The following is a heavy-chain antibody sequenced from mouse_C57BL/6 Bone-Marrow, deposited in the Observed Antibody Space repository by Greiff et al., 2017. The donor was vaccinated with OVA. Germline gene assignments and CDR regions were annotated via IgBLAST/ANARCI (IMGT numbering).Heavy chain of an antibody. CDR3: ARFYYGYDGYAMDY. CDR2: ISPGSGST. V-gene: IGHV1-55*01. CDR1: GYTFPSYW. D-gene: IGHD2-2*01. Sequence: QVQLQQPGAALVKPGASVKMSCKASGYTFPSYWITWVKQRPGHGLEWIGDISPGSGSTNYNEQFKSKATLTVDTSSSTAYMQLSSLTSEDSAVYYCARFYYGYDGYAMDYWGQGTAVTVSS. J-gene: IGHJ4*01.